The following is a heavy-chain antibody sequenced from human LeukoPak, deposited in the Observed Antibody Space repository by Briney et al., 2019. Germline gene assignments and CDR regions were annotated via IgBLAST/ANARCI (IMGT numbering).Heavy chain of an antibody. Sequence: GGSLRLSCAASGFTFSSYSMNWVRQAPGKGLEWVSSISSSSSYIYYADSVKGRFTISRDNAKNSLYLQMNSLRAEDTAVYYCARDWGLGSHLYYFDYWGQGTLVTVSS. CDR2: ISSSSSYI. CDR1: GFTFSSYS. J-gene: IGHJ4*02. D-gene: IGHD1-26*01. V-gene: IGHV3-21*01. CDR3: ARDWGLGSHLYYFDY.